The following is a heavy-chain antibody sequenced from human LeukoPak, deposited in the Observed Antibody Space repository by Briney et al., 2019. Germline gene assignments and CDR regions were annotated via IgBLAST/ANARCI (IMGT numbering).Heavy chain of an antibody. Sequence: SETLSLTCTVSGGXISSYYCSWIRQPPGKGLEWIGYFYYSGSTNYNPSLESRVTISLDTSKNQFSLRLSSVTAADTAVYYCARARLTTRGVFDYWGQGTPVTVSS. V-gene: IGHV4-59*01. J-gene: IGHJ4*02. CDR3: ARARLTTRGVFDY. D-gene: IGHD4-11*01. CDR2: FYYSGST. CDR1: GGXISSYY.